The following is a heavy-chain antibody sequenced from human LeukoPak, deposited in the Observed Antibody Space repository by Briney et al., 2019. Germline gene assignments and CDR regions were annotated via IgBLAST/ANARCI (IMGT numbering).Heavy chain of an antibody. CDR1: GYTFTSYY. V-gene: IGHV1-46*01. Sequence: GASVKVSCKASGYTFTSYYMHWVRQAPGQGLEWMGRINPSGGGTSYAQKFQGRVTMTRDTSTSTAYMELRSLRSDDTAVYYCARDKFGPFTMVRGVNRFDPWGQGTLVTVSS. CDR2: INPSGGGT. J-gene: IGHJ5*02. D-gene: IGHD3-10*01. CDR3: ARDKFGPFTMVRGVNRFDP.